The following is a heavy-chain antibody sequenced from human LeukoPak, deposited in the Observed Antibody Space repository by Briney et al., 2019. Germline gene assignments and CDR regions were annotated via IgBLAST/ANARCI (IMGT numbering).Heavy chain of an antibody. V-gene: IGHV3-23*01. J-gene: IGHJ4*02. D-gene: IGHD3-10*01. CDR2: ISGSGDLT. Sequence: GGSLRLSCAASGFTFSSYEMNWVRQAPGKGLEWVSGISGSGDLTYYADSVKGRFTISRDNSKNTLYLQMNSLRAEDTAVYYCAKDVYGSGSYYNPIDYWGQGTLVSVSS. CDR3: AKDVYGSGSYYNPIDY. CDR1: GFTFSSYE.